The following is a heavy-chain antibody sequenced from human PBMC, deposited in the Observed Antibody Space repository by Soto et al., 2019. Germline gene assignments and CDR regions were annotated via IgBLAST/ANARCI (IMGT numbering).Heavy chain of an antibody. CDR2: ISAYNGNT. CDR3: ARDLGSNYDFWSGYYYFDY. J-gene: IGHJ4*02. V-gene: IGHV1-18*01. D-gene: IGHD3-3*01. Sequence: ASVKVSCKASGYTFTSYGISWVRQAPGQGLEWMGWISAYNGNTNYAQKLQGRVTMTTDTSTSTAYMELRSLRSDDTAVYYCARDLGSNYDFWSGYYYFDYWGRGTLVTVSS. CDR1: GYTFTSYG.